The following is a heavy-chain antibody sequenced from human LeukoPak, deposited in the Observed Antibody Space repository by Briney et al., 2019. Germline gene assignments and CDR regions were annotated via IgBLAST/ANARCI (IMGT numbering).Heavy chain of an antibody. CDR2: ISAYNGNT. V-gene: IGHV1-18*01. CDR3: ASIGSYGYVHFDY. D-gene: IGHD5-18*01. CDR1: GYTFTSYG. J-gene: IGHJ4*02. Sequence: ASVKVSCKASGYTFTSYGISWVRQAPGQGLEWMGWISAYNGNTNYAQKLQGRVTITADKSTSTAYMELSSLRSEDTAVYYCASIGSYGYVHFDYWGQGTLVTVSS.